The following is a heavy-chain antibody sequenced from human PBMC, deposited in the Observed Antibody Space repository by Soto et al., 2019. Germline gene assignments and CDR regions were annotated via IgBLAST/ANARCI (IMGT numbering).Heavy chain of an antibody. Sequence: NPGGSLRLSCAASGFTFSNACMSWVRQAPGKGLKWVGRIKSKTDCGTTDYAAPVKGRFTITRDDSKNTLYLQMNSLKTEDTAVYYWTTDPGYQLLLAPLWGQGTMVTVSS. D-gene: IGHD2-2*01. J-gene: IGHJ3*01. CDR3: TTDPGYQLLLAPL. CDR2: IKSKTDCGTT. CDR1: GFTFSNAC. V-gene: IGHV3-15*01.